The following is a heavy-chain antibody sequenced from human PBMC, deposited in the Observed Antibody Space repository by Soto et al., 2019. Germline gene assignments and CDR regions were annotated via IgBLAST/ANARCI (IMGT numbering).Heavy chain of an antibody. CDR1: GGSISSSF. J-gene: IGHJ6*02. CDR2: ISYSGST. D-gene: IGHD5-18*01. V-gene: IGHV4-59*01. CDR3: ARGHRAMEYYYYYGMDV. Sequence: PSETLSLTCSVSGGSISSSFWSWIRQPPGKELEWIGYISYSGSTTYNPSLKSRITLSVDTSKNQFSLRVASVTAADTAVYYCARGHRAMEYYYYYGMDVWGQGTTVTAP.